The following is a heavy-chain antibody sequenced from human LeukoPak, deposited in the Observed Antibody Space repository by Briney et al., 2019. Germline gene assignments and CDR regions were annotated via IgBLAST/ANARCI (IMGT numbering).Heavy chain of an antibody. CDR1: GGSLSHYY. CDR2: IYTSGST. D-gene: IGHD3-10*01. J-gene: IGHJ6*03. CDR3: ARVNVWFGELFDYYYYYMDV. Sequence: PSETLSLTCIVSGGSLSHYYWNWIRQTPGKGLEWIGRIYTSGSTNYNPSLKSRVTMSVDTSKNQFSLKLSSVTAADTAVYYCARVNVWFGELFDYYYYYMDVWGKGTTVTISS. V-gene: IGHV4-4*07.